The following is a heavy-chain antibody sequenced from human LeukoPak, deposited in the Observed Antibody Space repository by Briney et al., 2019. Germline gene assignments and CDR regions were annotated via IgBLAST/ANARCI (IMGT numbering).Heavy chain of an antibody. D-gene: IGHD3-22*01. CDR2: IYYGGSS. CDR3: ARGTTYYYDSSGYYSSAYYHDY. J-gene: IGHJ4*02. CDR1: GGSISSYY. V-gene: IGHV4-59*12. Sequence: SETLSLTCTVSGGSISSYYWSWIRQPPGKGLEWIGNIYYGGSSNYNPSLKSRVTISADTSKNQFSLKLSSVTAADTAVYYCARGTTYYYDSSGYYSSAYYHDYWGQGTLVTVSS.